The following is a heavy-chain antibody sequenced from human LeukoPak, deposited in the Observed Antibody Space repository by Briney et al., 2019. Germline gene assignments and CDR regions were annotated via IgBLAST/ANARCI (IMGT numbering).Heavy chain of an antibody. CDR2: ISAYNGNT. J-gene: IGHJ5*02. Sequence: GASVKVSCKASGYTCTSYGISWVRQDHGLGLECMGWISAYNGNTHYAQKLQGRVTMTTDTSTSTAYMELRSLRSDDTAVYYCARVWYDSEGWFDPWGQGTLVTVSS. V-gene: IGHV1-18*01. CDR3: ARVWYDSEGWFDP. D-gene: IGHD3-3*01. CDR1: GYTCTSYG.